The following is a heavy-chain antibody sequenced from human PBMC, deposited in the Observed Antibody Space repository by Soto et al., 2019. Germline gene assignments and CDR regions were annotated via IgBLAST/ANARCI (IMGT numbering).Heavy chain of an antibody. CDR2: IYHSGST. CDR1: GGSISSSNW. V-gene: IGHV4-4*02. Sequence: QVQLQESGPGLVKPSGTLSLTCAVSGGSISSSNWWSWVRHPPGKRLEWIGEIYHSGSTNYNPSLKSRVTISVDKSKNQFSLKLSSVTAADTAVYYCARESEGYYYDSSGSLDYWGQGTLVTVSS. D-gene: IGHD3-22*01. J-gene: IGHJ4*02. CDR3: ARESEGYYYDSSGSLDY.